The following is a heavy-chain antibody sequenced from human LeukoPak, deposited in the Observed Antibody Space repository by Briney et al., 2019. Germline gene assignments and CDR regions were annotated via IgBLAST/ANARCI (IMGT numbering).Heavy chain of an antibody. CDR2: IKQDGSEK. J-gene: IGHJ4*02. V-gene: IGHV3-7*01. CDR3: ARERAYSSSWGYFDY. Sequence: GSLRLSCAASGFTFDDYGMSWVRQAPGKGLEWVANIKQDGSEKYYVDSVKGRFTISRDNAKNSLYLQMNSLRAEDTAVYYCARERAYSSSWGYFDYWGQGTLVTVSS. CDR1: GFTFDDYG. D-gene: IGHD6-13*01.